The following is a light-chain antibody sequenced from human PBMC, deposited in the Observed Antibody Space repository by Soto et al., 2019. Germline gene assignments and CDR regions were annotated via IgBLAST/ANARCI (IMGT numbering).Light chain of an antibody. V-gene: IGLV2-14*01. CDR3: DSYTSSRAYV. CDR2: EVS. J-gene: IGLJ1*01. Sequence: QSALTQPASVSGSPAQSITISCTGTSRDVGGYNYVSWYQQHPGKAPKLMIYEVSNRPSGVSNRFSGSKSGNTASLTISGLQAEDEADYYCDSYTSSRAYVFGIGTKVTVL. CDR1: SRDVGGYNY.